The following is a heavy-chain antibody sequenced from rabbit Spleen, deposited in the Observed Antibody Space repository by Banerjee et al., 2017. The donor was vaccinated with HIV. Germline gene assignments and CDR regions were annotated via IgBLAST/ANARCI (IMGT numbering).Heavy chain of an antibody. D-gene: IGHD1-1*01. V-gene: IGHV1S45*01. CDR3: ARDTSSSFSSYGMDL. Sequence: QEQLVESGGGLVKPEGSLTLTCTASGFSFSNKYVMCWVRQAPGKGLEWIACINTNSGNAVYASWAKGRFTISKTSSTTVTLQMTSLTAADTATYFCARDTSSSFSSYGMDLWGPGTLVTVS. J-gene: IGHJ6*01. CDR2: INTNSGNA. CDR1: GFSFSNKYV.